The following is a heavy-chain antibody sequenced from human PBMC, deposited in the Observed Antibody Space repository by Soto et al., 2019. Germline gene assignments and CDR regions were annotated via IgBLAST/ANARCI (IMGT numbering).Heavy chain of an antibody. CDR3: ARKCPENSPTTVVSSGYDSYEMDV. D-gene: IGHD4-17*01. V-gene: IGHV1-3*01. Sequence: ASVKVADKASGYTFTSYSMHRVRPAPGQRLELMGWLNAGNGNTKYSHKFQGRVTITRDTSASTAYIQLSSLRSEDTAVYYCARKCPENSPTTVVSSGYDSYEMDVLGQGTTVTVSS. CDR1: GYTFTSYS. CDR2: LNAGNGNT. J-gene: IGHJ6*02.